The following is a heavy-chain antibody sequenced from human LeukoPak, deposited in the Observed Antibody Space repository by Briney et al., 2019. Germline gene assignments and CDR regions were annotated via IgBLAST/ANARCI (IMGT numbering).Heavy chain of an antibody. CDR1: GGSISSNY. J-gene: IGHJ4*02. D-gene: IGHD3-22*01. CDR3: ARDSGSSGYRFDY. V-gene: IGHV4-59*01. CDR2: IYYSGST. Sequence: PSETLSLTCTVSGGSISSNYWSWIRQPPGKGLEWIGYIYYSGSTKYNPSLKSRVTISVDTSKNQFSLKLTSVTAADTAVYYCARDSGSSGYRFDYWGQGTLVTVSS.